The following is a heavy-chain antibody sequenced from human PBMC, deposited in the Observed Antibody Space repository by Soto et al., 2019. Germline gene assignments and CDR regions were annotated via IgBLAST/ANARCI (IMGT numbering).Heavy chain of an antibody. CDR3: ARDKTVTTPAYYYYYLEV. CDR1: GFTFSSGF. D-gene: IGHD4-4*01. V-gene: IGHV3-33*01. Sequence: PGGSLILSWAASGFTFSSGFMHWVRQAPGKGLEWVAVIWYDGSNKYYADSVKGRFTISRDNSKNTLYLQMNSLRAEDTAVYYCARDKTVTTPAYYYYYLEVWGKGTTVTVSS. J-gene: IGHJ6*03. CDR2: IWYDGSNK.